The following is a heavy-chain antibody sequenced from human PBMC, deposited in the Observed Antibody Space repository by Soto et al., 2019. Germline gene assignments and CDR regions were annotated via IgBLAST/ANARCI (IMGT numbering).Heavy chain of an antibody. J-gene: IGHJ3*02. D-gene: IGHD6-13*01. CDR3: ARRSLGTSLDAFDI. V-gene: IGHV3-48*02. CDR1: GFTFSSYN. CDR2: ISSSSSTI. Sequence: EGQLVESGGGLVQPGGSLRLSCAASGFTFSSYNMNWVRQAPGKGLEWVSYISSSSSTIYYADSVKGRFTISRDNAKNSLYLQMNSLRDEDTAVYYCARRSLGTSLDAFDIWGQGTMVTVSS.